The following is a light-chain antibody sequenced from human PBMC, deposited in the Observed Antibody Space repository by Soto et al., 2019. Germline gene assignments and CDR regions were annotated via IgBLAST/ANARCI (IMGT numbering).Light chain of an antibody. CDR1: QGIRDF. Sequence: DIQLTQSPSFLSASVGDRVTSTCRASQGIRDFLAWYQQKPGKAPKLLIYAASTLQTGVPTRFSGIASGTEFTLIISNLQPADFATYYCQQFNVYPLTFGGGTKVEIK. J-gene: IGKJ4*01. V-gene: IGKV1-9*01. CDR3: QQFNVYPLT. CDR2: AAS.